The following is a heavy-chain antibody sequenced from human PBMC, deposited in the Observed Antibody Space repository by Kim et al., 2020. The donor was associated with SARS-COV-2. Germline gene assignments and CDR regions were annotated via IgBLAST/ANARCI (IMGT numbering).Heavy chain of an antibody. Sequence: SETLSLTCTVSGGSISSSSYYWGWIRQPPGKGLEWIGSIYYSGSTYYNPSLKSRVTISVDTSKNQFSLKLSSVTAADTAVYYCARSEGQWLATQGYYYY. D-gene: IGHD6-19*01. V-gene: IGHV4-39*01. CDR3: ARSEGQWLATQGYYYY. J-gene: IGHJ6*01. CDR2: IYYSGST. CDR1: GGSISSSSYY.